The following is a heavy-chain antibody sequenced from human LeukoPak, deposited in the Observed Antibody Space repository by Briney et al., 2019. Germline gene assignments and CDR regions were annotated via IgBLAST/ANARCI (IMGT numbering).Heavy chain of an antibody. J-gene: IGHJ4*02. CDR1: EFTLSSYN. CDR3: ARDRSRVSDY. V-gene: IGHV3-21*01. CDR2: ISYRSSDI. Sequence: GGSLRLSCAASEFTLSSYNMKWVRQAPGKGLEWVSSISYRSSDIEYADSVRGRFTISRDNAKNSLFLQMNNLRAEDTAIYYCARDRSRVSDYWGQGTLVTVSS.